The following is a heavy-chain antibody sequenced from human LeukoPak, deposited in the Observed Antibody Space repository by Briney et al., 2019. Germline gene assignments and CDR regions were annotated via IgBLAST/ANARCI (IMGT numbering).Heavy chain of an antibody. Sequence: GASEKVSCKAPGYTFTSYDINWVRQGTGQGLEWMGWMKPNSGNTGYAQKFQGRVTMTRNTSISTAYMELSSLRSEDTAVYYCARTYYGSGSYYRPYYYYMDVWGKGTTVTVSS. CDR3: ARTYYGSGSYYRPYYYYMDV. V-gene: IGHV1-8*01. J-gene: IGHJ6*03. CDR2: MKPNSGNT. D-gene: IGHD3-10*01. CDR1: GYTFTSYD.